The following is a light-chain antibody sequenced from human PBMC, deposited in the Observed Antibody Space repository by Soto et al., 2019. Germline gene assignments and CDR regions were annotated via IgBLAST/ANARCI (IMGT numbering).Light chain of an antibody. Sequence: AIRMTQSPSSFSASTGDRVTITCRASQGISSYLAWYQQKPGKAPKLLIYAAYTLQSGVPSRFSGSGSGTDFTLTVSCLQSEDFATYYCQQYYSYTWTFGQGTKVEIK. J-gene: IGKJ1*01. CDR3: QQYYSYTWT. CDR1: QGISSY. V-gene: IGKV1-8*01. CDR2: AAY.